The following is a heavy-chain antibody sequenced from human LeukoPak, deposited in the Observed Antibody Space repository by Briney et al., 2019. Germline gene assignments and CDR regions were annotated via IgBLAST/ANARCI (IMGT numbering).Heavy chain of an antibody. Sequence: PGGSLRLSCAASGFTFSDYYMSWIRQAPGKGLEWVSYISSSGSTIYYADSVKGRFTISRDNAKNSLYLQMNSLRAEDTAVYYCARVQSEQQLVNFGYWGQGTLVTVSS. CDR3: ARVQSEQQLVNFGY. J-gene: IGHJ4*02. D-gene: IGHD6-13*01. CDR1: GFTFSDYY. CDR2: ISSSGSTI. V-gene: IGHV3-11*04.